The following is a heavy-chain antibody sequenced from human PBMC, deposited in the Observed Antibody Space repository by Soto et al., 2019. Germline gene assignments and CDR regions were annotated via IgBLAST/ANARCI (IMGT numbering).Heavy chain of an antibody. CDR2: MSHSGGT. V-gene: IGHV4-34*01. CDR3: ARVERGTATTVVDAFDI. Sequence: SETLSLTCAVYGGFVTSGSYYWSWIRQPPGKGLEWIGEMSHSGGTHFNPSLKSRVTISVDTSKNQFTLKMSSVTAADTALYYCARVERGTATTVVDAFDIWGPGTMVTVS. D-gene: IGHD1-1*01. CDR1: GGFVTSGSYY. J-gene: IGHJ3*02.